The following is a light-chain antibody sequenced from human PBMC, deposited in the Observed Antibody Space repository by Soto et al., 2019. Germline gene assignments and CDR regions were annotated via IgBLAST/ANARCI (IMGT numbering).Light chain of an antibody. CDR2: GTS. V-gene: IGKV3-15*01. CDR3: QLYGRSRRAT. CDR1: QSVNSN. J-gene: IGKJ5*01. Sequence: EIVMTQSPATLSLSPGERATLSCRASQSVNSNLAWYQQKAGQAPRLLIYGTSTRATGIPARFSGSGSGTDFTLTISSPQFEDFAVYYCQLYGRSRRATFGQGTRLEI.